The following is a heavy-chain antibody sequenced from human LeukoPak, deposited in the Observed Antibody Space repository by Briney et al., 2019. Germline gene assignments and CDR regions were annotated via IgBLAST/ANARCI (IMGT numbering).Heavy chain of an antibody. V-gene: IGHV1-18*01. Sequence: ASVKVSCKASGYTFTSYGISWVRQAPGQGLEWMGWISANNGNTKYAQNLKGRVTMTTDTSTSTAYMELRSLRSDDTAVYYCARVAWGTAMVTGEPDYGGQGTLVTVSS. D-gene: IGHD5-18*01. J-gene: IGHJ4*02. CDR1: GYTFTSYG. CDR2: ISANNGNT. CDR3: ARVAWGTAMVTGEPDY.